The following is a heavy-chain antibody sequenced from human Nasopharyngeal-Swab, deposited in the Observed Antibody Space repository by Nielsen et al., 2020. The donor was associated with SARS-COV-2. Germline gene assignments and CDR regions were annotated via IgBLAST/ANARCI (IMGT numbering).Heavy chain of an antibody. V-gene: IGHV3-74*01. J-gene: IGHJ5*01. Sequence: GGSLRLSCAASGFTFSSYWMHWVRQAPGKGLVWVSLIKSDGSTTSYADSVKGRFTISRDNAKNTLYLQMNSLRAENTSVYYCARDLGYNWFDSWGQGTLVTVSS. D-gene: IGHD7-27*01. CDR1: GFTFSSYW. CDR2: IKSDGSTT. CDR3: ARDLGYNWFDS.